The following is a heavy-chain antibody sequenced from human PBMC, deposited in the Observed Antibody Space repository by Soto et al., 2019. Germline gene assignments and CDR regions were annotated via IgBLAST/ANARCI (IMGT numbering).Heavy chain of an antibody. CDR1: GYSISSGYY. V-gene: IGHV4-38-2*01. CDR3: AKSEDDSSAYVGYFDY. D-gene: IGHD3-22*01. CDR2: IYHSGST. Sequence: PSETLSLTCAVSGYSISSGYYWGWIRQPPGKGLEWIGSIYHSGSTYYNPSLKSRVTLSRDTSRNQFSLQLSSVTAADTAVYYCAKSEDDSSAYVGYFDYWGQGTMVTVSS. J-gene: IGHJ4*02.